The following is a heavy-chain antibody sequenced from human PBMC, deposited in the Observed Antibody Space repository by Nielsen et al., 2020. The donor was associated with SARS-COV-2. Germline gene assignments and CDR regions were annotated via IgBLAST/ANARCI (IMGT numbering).Heavy chain of an antibody. V-gene: IGHV4-30-4*01. J-gene: IGHJ5*02. CDR2: IYYSGST. D-gene: IGHD2-15*01. Sequence: WIRQPPGKGLEWIGYIYYSGSTYYNPSLKSRVTISVDTSKNQFSLKLSSVTAADTAVCYCASITLGYCSGGSCDNWFDPWGQGTLVTVSS. CDR3: ASITLGYCSGGSCDNWFDP.